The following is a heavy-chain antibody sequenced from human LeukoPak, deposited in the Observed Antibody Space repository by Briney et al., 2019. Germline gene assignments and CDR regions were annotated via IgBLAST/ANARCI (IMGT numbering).Heavy chain of an antibody. CDR1: GFTFSSFW. D-gene: IGHD1-1*01. CDR2: IKQDGSEK. V-gene: IGHV3-7*03. CDR3: ARGGSRHPSPEDY. Sequence: PGGSLRLYCAASGFTFSSFWMSWVRQAPGKGLAWVVNIKQDGSEKYFVDSVKGRFTISRDNAKNSLYLQMSSLRAEDTAVYYCARGGSRHPSPEDYWGRGTLVTVSS. J-gene: IGHJ4*02.